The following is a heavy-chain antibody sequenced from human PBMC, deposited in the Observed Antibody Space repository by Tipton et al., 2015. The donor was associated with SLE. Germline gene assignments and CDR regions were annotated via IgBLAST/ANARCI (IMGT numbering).Heavy chain of an antibody. V-gene: IGHV4-61*01. J-gene: IGHJ3*02. CDR2: IYYSGST. CDR1: GGSISSGSYY. Sequence: TLSLTCTVSGGSISSGSYYWSWIRQPPGKGLEWIGYIYYSGSTNYNPSLKSRVTISVDTSKNQFSLKLSSVTAADTAVYYCARYKTRGSAFDIWGQGTMVTVSS. CDR3: ARYKTRGSAFDI. D-gene: IGHD1-1*01.